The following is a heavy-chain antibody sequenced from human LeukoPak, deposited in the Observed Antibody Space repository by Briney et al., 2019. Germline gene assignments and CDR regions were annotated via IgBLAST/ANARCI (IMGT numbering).Heavy chain of an antibody. CDR2: ISSSGSTI. Sequence: GGSLRLSCAASGSTFSSYEMNWVRQAPGKGLEWVSYISSSGSTIYYADSVKGRFTISRDNAKNSLYLQMNSLRAEDTAVYYCAKDLGIYGMDVWGQGTTVTVSS. D-gene: IGHD2-15*01. V-gene: IGHV3-48*03. CDR3: AKDLGIYGMDV. J-gene: IGHJ6*02. CDR1: GSTFSSYE.